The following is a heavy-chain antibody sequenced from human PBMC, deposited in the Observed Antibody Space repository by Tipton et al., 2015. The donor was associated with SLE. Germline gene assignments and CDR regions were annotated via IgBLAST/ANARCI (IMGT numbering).Heavy chain of an antibody. J-gene: IGHJ4*02. CDR1: GGSISSGGYY. V-gene: IGHV4-31*03. CDR2: IFYGGST. CDR3: ARAKGSGTYSSGQFDS. Sequence: TLSLTCTVSGGSISSGGYYWSWIRQHPGKGLEWIGYIFYGGSTYYNPSLKSRVSMSVDTSKNQFSLKLRSVTAADTALYYCARAKGSGTYSSGQFDSWGQGTLVTVSS. D-gene: IGHD3-10*01.